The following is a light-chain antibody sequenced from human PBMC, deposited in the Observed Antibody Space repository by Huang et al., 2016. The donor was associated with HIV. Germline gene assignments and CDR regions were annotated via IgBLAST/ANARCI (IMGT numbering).Light chain of an antibody. Sequence: DVVLTQSPLSLPVTLGQPASISCKSSHSLLHSDGNTYLNWLLQRPGQSPRRLIYKDSNRDFGVPARFSGSGSGADFTLTISRVEADDIGVYYCMQGTHWPQTFGQGTKVEVK. CDR1: HSLLHSDGNTY. J-gene: IGKJ1*01. V-gene: IGKV2-30*02. CDR2: KDS. CDR3: MQGTHWPQT.